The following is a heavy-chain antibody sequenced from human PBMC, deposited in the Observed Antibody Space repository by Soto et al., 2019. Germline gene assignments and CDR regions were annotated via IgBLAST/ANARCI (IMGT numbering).Heavy chain of an antibody. V-gene: IGHV3-48*01. CDR1: GFTFRNYG. CDR3: ARDQLYYNDISGRPLNAFDV. J-gene: IGHJ3*01. Sequence: GGSLRLSSAASGFTFRNYGMNWVRQAPGKGLEWVSYIGIGSSTKYYADSVKGRFTISRDNAKNSLYLQMNSLRAEDTAVYYCARDQLYYNDISGRPLNAFDVWGQGTMVTVSS. CDR2: IGIGSSTK. D-gene: IGHD3-22*01.